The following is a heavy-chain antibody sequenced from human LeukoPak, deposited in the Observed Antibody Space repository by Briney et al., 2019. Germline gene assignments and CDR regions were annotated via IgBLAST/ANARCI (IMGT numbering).Heavy chain of an antibody. J-gene: IGHJ4*02. CDR1: GYTFTSYG. CDR3: ARDLGDYADY. V-gene: IGHV1-18*01. CDR2: ISAYNGNT. Sequence: ASVKVSCKTSGYTFTSYGISWVRQAPGQGLEWMEWISAYNGNTNYAQKLQGRVTMNTDTSTTTAHMELRSLRSDDTAVYYCARDLGDYADYWGQGTLVTVSS. D-gene: IGHD4-17*01.